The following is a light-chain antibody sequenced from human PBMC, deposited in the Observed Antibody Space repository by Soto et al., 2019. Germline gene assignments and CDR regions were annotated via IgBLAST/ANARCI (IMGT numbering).Light chain of an antibody. CDR1: QSVSSN. CDR3: QQYNNWTRT. J-gene: IGKJ1*01. CDR2: GAS. Sequence: EIVMTQSPATLSVSPGERATLSCRASQSVSSNSAWYQQKPGQAPRLLIYGASTRATGIPARFSGSGSGTEFTLTISSLQSEDFAVYYCQQYNNWTRTFGQGTKVEIE. V-gene: IGKV3-15*01.